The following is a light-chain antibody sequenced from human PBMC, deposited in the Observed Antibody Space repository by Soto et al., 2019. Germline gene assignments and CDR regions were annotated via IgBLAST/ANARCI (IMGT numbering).Light chain of an antibody. CDR2: AAS. J-gene: IGKJ4*01. CDR3: QQSYSTRLT. V-gene: IGKV1-39*01. Sequence: DIQMTQSPSSLSASVGDRVTITCRASQSISSYLNWYQQKPGKAPKLLIYAASSLQSGGPSRFSGSGSGTYFTLTISSLQPEDFATYYCQQSYSTRLTFGGGTKVEIK. CDR1: QSISSY.